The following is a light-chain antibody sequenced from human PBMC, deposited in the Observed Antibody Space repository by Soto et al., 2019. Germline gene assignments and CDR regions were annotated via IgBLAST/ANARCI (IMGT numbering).Light chain of an antibody. CDR3: LQDYNYPWT. V-gene: IGKV1-6*01. CDR1: QAISSD. J-gene: IGKJ1*01. CDR2: AAS. Sequence: AIQMTQSPSSLSASVGDRVTITCRASQAISSDLGWYQQKPGKAPKLLIYAASSLQSWVPSRFSGSGSGTDFTLTISSLQPEDFATYYCLQDYNYPWTFGQGTKVEFK.